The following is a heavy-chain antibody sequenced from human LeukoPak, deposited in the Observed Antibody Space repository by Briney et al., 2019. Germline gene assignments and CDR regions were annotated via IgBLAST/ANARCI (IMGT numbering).Heavy chain of an antibody. D-gene: IGHD3-22*01. CDR3: ARDLYYYVSSGFHDVFDI. Sequence: ASVKVSCKASGYTFTSYGISWVRQAPGQGLEWMGWISAYRGNTYYAQKLQGRVTLTTGTSTSTAYMELRSLRSDDTAVYYCARDLYYYVSSGFHDVFDIWGQGTMVTVSS. CDR1: GYTFTSYG. J-gene: IGHJ3*02. CDR2: ISAYRGNT. V-gene: IGHV1-18*01.